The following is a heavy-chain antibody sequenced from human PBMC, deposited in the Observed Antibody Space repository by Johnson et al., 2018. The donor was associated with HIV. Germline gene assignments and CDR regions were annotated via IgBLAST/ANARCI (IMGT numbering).Heavy chain of an antibody. J-gene: IGHJ3*02. Sequence: VQLVESGGGVVRPGGSLRLSCAASGFTFDDYGMSWVRQAPGKGLEWVSGIHWTGGSTGYADSVKGRFTISRDNSKNTLYLQMNSLRAEDTAVYYCAIGSGSSWYIGAFDIWGQGTMVTVSS. CDR1: GFTFDDYG. V-gene: IGHV3-20*04. CDR2: IHWTGGST. D-gene: IGHD6-13*01. CDR3: AIGSGSSWYIGAFDI.